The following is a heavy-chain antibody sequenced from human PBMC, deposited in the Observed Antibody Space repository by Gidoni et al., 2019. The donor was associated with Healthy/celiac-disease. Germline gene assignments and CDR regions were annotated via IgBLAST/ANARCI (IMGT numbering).Heavy chain of an antibody. CDR3: ARDRGVNSYGYEGDAFDI. D-gene: IGHD5-18*01. J-gene: IGHJ3*02. Sequence: QVQLQESGPGLVKPSQTLSLTCTVSGGSISSGGYYWSWIRQHPGKGLGWIGYIYYSGSTYYNPSLKSRVTISVDTSKNQFSLRLSSVTAADTAVYYCARDRGVNSYGYEGDAFDIWGQGTMVTVSS. CDR1: GGSISSGGYY. V-gene: IGHV4-31*03. CDR2: IYYSGST.